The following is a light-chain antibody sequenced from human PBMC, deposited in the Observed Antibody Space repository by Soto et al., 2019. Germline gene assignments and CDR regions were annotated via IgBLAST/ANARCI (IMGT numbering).Light chain of an antibody. CDR2: GTF. CDR3: QHLNNAPPFT. V-gene: IGKV1-9*01. CDR1: QDIKTY. Sequence: IQLTQSPSSLSASVGDRVSITCRASQDIKTYLAWYQQKEGKAPKLLISGTFTLQSGVPSRFNGRGSGTDFTLSISRLQPEDFATYYCQHLNNAPPFTFGPGTKVDLE. J-gene: IGKJ3*01.